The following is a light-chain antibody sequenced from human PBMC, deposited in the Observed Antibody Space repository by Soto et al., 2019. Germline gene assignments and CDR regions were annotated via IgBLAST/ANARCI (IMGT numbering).Light chain of an antibody. V-gene: IGKV3-11*01. CDR2: DAS. J-gene: IGKJ2*01. CDR3: QQRSNWPRMYT. CDR1: QSVSSY. Sequence: EIVLTQSPATLSLSPGERATLSCRASQSVSSYLAWYQQKPGQAPRLLIYDASNRATGIPARFSGSGSGTDFTLPISSLEPEDFAVYYCQQRSNWPRMYTCGQGTKLEIK.